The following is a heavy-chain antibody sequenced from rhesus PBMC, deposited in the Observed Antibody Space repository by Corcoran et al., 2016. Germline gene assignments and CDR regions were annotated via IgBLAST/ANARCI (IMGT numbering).Heavy chain of an antibody. CDR2: IDPSDSDT. CDR3: AKDLGDY. Sequence: EVQLVQSGAEVKRPGESLKISCKTFGYSFTSYWISWVRRMPGKGLEWMGAIDPSDSDTRYNPSFQGQVTISADKSISTAYLQWSRLKASDTATYYCAKDLGDYWGQGVLVTVSS. J-gene: IGHJ4*01. CDR1: GYSFTSYW. V-gene: IGHV5-20*01.